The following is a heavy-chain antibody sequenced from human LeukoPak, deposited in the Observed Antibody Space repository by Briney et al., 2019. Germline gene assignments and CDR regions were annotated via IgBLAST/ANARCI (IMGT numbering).Heavy chain of an antibody. Sequence: SQTLSLTCALSGDTVSSNSAAWDWVRQSPSRGLEWLGRTYYRSKWYNDYAVSVKSRIIINPDTSKNQFSLQLNSVTPEDTAVYYCARDGYSLHAFDIWGQGTMVTVSS. CDR1: GDTVSSNSAA. V-gene: IGHV6-1*01. D-gene: IGHD6-13*01. CDR3: ARDGYSLHAFDI. J-gene: IGHJ3*02. CDR2: TYYRSKWYN.